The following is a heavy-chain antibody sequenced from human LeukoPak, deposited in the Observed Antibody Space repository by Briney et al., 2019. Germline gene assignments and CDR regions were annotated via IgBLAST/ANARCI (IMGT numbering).Heavy chain of an antibody. D-gene: IGHD1-14*01. CDR1: GYTFTGYY. J-gene: IGHJ4*02. CDR2: INPNSGGT. Sequence: ASVKVSCKASGYTFTGYYMHWVRQAPGQGLEWMGWINPNSGGTNYAQKFQGRVTMTRDTSISTAYMELSRLRSDDTAVYYCARDRKIRAPHDYWGQGTLVTVSS. V-gene: IGHV1-2*02. CDR3: ARDRKIRAPHDY.